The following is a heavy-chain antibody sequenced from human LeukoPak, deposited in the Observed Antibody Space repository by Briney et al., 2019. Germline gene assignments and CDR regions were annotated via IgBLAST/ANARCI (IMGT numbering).Heavy chain of an antibody. CDR2: ISSSGSNI. D-gene: IGHD3-9*01. J-gene: IGHJ4*02. CDR1: GFTFSDYY. V-gene: IGHV3-11*04. Sequence: PGGSLRLSCAASGFTFSDYYMSWIRQTPGKGLEWVSYISSSGSNIYYADSVKGRFTISRDNAKNSLYLQMNSLRAEDTAVYYCTREVQTYYDILTGHRGYFDYWGQGTLVTVSS. CDR3: TREVQTYYDILTGHRGYFDY.